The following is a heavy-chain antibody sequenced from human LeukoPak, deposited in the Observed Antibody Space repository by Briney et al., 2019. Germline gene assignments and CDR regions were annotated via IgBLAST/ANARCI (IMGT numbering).Heavy chain of an antibody. D-gene: IGHD7-27*01. Sequence: SVKVSCKASGGTFSSYAISWVRQAPGQGLEWMGGIIPIFGTANYAQKFQGRVTMTRNTSISTAYMELSSLRSEDTAMYYCARGPGDYYYYYGMDVWGQGTTVTVSS. J-gene: IGHJ6*02. CDR3: ARGPGDYYYYYGMDV. V-gene: IGHV1-69*05. CDR2: IIPIFGTA. CDR1: GGTFSSYA.